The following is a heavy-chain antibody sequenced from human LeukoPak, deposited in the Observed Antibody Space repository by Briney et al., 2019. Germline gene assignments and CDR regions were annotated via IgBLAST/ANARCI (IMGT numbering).Heavy chain of an antibody. CDR3: ARAISGARFDY. D-gene: IGHD7-27*01. J-gene: IGHJ4*02. V-gene: IGHV4-4*02. CDR2: MFHSGRT. CDR1: GDSLSSNNW. Sequence: SETLSLTCVVSGDSLSSNNWWTWVRPPPGKGLEWIGEMFHSGRTNFNPSLKSRVTISADKSKNQFSLNLTSVTAADTAVYYCARAISGARFDYWGQGTLVTVSS.